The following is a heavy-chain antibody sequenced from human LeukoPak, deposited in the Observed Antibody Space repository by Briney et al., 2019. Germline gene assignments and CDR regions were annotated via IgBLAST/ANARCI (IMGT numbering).Heavy chain of an antibody. D-gene: IGHD2-2*01. CDR3: ARMMPGMDV. J-gene: IGHJ6*02. CDR2: IRTEAAGGAT. CDR1: GFTFADFA. Sequence: GRSLRLSCTASGFTFADFAVSWVRQAPGKGLQWIGLIRTEAAGGATEYATSVRGRFTVSRDASKGIAYLQMNSLKTEDTGVYYCARMMPGMDVWGQGTTATVSS. V-gene: IGHV3-49*04.